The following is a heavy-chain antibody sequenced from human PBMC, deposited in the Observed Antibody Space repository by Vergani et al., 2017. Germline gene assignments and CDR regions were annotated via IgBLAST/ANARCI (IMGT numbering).Heavy chain of an antibody. V-gene: IGHV3-23*01. CDR1: GFTFSSYA. CDR3: AKDISTYSSSWGFDY. CDR2: INGGGGTT. Sequence: EVQLLESGGGVVQPGGSLRLSCAASGFTFSSYAMSWVRQAPGKGLEWVSAINGGGGTTYYADSVKGRFTISRDNSKNTLYLQMNSLRAEDRAVYYCAKDISTYSSSWGFDYWGQGTLVTVSS. J-gene: IGHJ4*02. D-gene: IGHD6-13*01.